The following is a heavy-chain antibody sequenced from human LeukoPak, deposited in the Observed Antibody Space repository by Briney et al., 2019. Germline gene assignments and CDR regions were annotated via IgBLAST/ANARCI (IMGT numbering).Heavy chain of an antibody. CDR2: IDHSGST. CDR1: GGSFSGYY. J-gene: IGHJ4*02. CDR3: ARAPHGYSSGWFYY. V-gene: IGHV4-34*01. Sequence: PSETLSLTCTVYGGSFSGYYWSWIRQPPGKGLEWIGEIDHSGSTNYNPSLKSRVTISVDTSKNQFSLKLSSVTAADTAVYYCARAPHGYSSGWFYYWGQGTLVTVSS. D-gene: IGHD6-19*01.